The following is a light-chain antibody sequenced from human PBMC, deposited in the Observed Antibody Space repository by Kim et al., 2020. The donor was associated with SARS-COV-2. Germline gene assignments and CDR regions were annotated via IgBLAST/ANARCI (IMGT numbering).Light chain of an antibody. CDR1: QSVNSN. V-gene: IGKV3-15*01. CDR2: GAS. J-gene: IGKJ5*01. CDR3: QQYHNWPPIT. Sequence: IVMTQSPATLSVSPGERATLSCTASQSVNSNLAWYQQKPGQAPTLLIYGASSRATGIPARFSGSGSGTEFTLTISGLQSEDFALYYCQQYHNWPPITFGQGTRLEIK.